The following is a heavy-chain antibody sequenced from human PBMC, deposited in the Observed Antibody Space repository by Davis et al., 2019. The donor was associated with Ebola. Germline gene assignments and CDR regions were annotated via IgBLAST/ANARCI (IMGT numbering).Heavy chain of an antibody. CDR2: IVPIFATT. V-gene: IGHV1-69*13. CDR3: ARNSDHYFYYMDV. Sequence: AASVKVSCKASGGTFGSYGISWVRRAPGQGLEWMGGIVPIFATTNYAQKFQDRVTITADESKRTAYMEMSGLRSEDTATYYCARNSDHYFYYMDVWGEGTTVTVSS. CDR1: GGTFGSYG. D-gene: IGHD1/OR15-1a*01. J-gene: IGHJ6*03.